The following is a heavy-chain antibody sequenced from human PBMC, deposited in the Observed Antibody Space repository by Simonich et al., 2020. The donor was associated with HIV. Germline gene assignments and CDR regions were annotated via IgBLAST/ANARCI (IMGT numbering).Heavy chain of an antibody. CDR3: ARAPYTSGWYGIDY. J-gene: IGHJ4*02. CDR2: IHPRSGDT. D-gene: IGHD6-19*01. CDR1: GYTFTNHF. V-gene: IGHV1-46*01. Sequence: QVKLVQSGAEVKKPGASVKVSCKTSGYTFTNHFIHWVRQAPRQGLEWMVIIHPRSGDTSHAQKVQGRVTMTRDTSTSTVYIDLRSLSSEDTAVYFCARAPYTSGWYGIDYWGQGTLVTVSS.